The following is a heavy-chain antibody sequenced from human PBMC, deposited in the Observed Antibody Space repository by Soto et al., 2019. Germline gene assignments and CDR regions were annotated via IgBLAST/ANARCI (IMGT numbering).Heavy chain of an antibody. CDR1: GGTFSSYA. D-gene: IGHD1-26*01. CDR3: ARSGVGLTSNAFGGMDV. CDR2: IIPIFGTA. Sequence: ASVKVACKASGGTFSSYAIIWVRQAPGQGLEWMGGIIPIFGTANYAQKFQGRVTITAGESTSPAYMELSSLSSEDTAVYYCARSGVGLTSNAFGGMDVWGQGTTVSVSS. V-gene: IGHV1-69*13. J-gene: IGHJ6*02.